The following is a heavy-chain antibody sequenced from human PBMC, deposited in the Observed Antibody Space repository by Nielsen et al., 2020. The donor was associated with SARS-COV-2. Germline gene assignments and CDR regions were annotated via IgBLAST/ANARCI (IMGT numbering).Heavy chain of an antibody. Sequence: GESLKISCKGSGFTFGDYAMTWVRQAPGKGLEWVGFIRSKAHGGTTEFAASVKGRFTPSRDDSKNIAYLQMNSLRAEDTAVYYCAREYGGQTFDYWGQGTLVTVSS. CDR2: IRSKAHGGTT. J-gene: IGHJ4*02. CDR3: AREYGGQTFDY. V-gene: IGHV3-49*04. CDR1: GFTFGDYA. D-gene: IGHD4-23*01.